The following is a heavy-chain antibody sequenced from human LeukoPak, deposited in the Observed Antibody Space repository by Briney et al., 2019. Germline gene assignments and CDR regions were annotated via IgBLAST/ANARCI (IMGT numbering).Heavy chain of an antibody. CDR2: ISAYNGNT. V-gene: IGHV1-18*01. CDR1: GYTFTSYG. J-gene: IGHJ4*02. Sequence: ASVKVSCKASGYTFTSYGISWVRQAPGQGLEWMGWISAYNGNTNYAQKLQGRVTMTTDTSTSTAYMELRSLRSDDTAVYYCASTNLRDGSSWYGAWTGSDYWGQGTLVTVSS. CDR3: ASTNLRDGSSWYGAWTGSDY. D-gene: IGHD6-13*01.